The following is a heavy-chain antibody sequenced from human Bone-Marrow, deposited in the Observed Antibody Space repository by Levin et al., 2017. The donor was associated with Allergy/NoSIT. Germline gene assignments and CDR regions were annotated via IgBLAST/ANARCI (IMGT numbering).Heavy chain of an antibody. Sequence: PGGSLRLSCAASGFTFSSYGMHWVRQAPGKGLEWVAVISYDGSNKYYADSVKGRFTISRDNSKNTLYLQMNSLRAEDTAVYYCAKEYSSSSHYYYDGMDVWGQGTTVTVSS. J-gene: IGHJ6*02. V-gene: IGHV3-30*18. CDR1: GFTFSSYG. D-gene: IGHD6-6*01. CDR3: AKEYSSSSHYYYDGMDV. CDR2: ISYDGSNK.